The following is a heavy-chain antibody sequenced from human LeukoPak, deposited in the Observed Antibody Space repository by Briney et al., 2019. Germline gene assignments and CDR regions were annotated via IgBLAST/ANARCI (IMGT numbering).Heavy chain of an antibody. CDR1: GYTFTFYY. CDR3: ARDYTGSSMPDF. V-gene: IGHV1-2*02. Sequence: ASVKVSCTASGYTFTFYYMHWVRQAPGQGLEWVGWINPNSGGTSYAQKLQGRVTMTRDTPISTAYMELSRLTSDDTAVYYCARDYTGSSMPDFWGQGTKVTVSS. J-gene: IGHJ3*01. D-gene: IGHD1-26*01. CDR2: INPNSGGT.